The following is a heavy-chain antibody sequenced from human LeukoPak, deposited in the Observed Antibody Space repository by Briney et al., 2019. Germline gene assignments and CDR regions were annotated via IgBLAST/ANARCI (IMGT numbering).Heavy chain of an antibody. Sequence: ASVKVSCKASGYTFTSYDINWVRQATGQGLEWMGWMNPNSGNTGYAQKFQGRVTMTRNTPISTAYMELSSLRSEDTAVYYCARAPTRYYDFWSGYYKRRNYYYMDVWGKGTTVTVSS. CDR3: ARAPTRYYDFWSGYYKRRNYYYMDV. V-gene: IGHV1-8*01. CDR2: MNPNSGNT. J-gene: IGHJ6*03. CDR1: GYTFTSYD. D-gene: IGHD3-3*01.